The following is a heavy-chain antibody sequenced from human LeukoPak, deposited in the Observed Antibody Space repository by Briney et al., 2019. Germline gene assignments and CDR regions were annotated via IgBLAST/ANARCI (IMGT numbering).Heavy chain of an antibody. V-gene: IGHV3-11*06. J-gene: IGHJ6*02. CDR1: GFTFSDYY. D-gene: IGHD4-17*01. Sequence: GGSLRLSCAASGFTFSDYYMSWIRQAPGKGLEWVSYITGSSSSTNYADSVKGRFTIPRDNAKNSLYLQMNSLRAEDTAVYYCARVSRAYSTVTAYFYGMDVGGQGTTVTVSS. CDR2: ITGSSSST. CDR3: ARVSRAYSTVTAYFYGMDV.